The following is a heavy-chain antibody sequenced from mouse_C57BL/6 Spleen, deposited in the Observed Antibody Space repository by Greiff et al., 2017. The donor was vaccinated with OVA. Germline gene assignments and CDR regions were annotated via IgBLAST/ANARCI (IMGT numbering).Heavy chain of an antibody. V-gene: IGHV1-52*01. CDR3: ARRDYGSSRGYFDV. Sequence: VQLQQPGAELVRPGSSVKLSCKASGYTFTSYWMHWVKQRPIQGLEWIGNIDPSDSETHYNQKFKDKATLTVDKSSSTAYMQLSSLTSEDSAVYYCARRDYGSSRGYFDVWGTGTTVTVSS. D-gene: IGHD1-1*01. CDR2: IDPSDSET. J-gene: IGHJ1*03. CDR1: GYTFTSYW.